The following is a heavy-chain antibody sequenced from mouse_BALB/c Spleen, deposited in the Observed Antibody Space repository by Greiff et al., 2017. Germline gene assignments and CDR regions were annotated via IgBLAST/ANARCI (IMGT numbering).Heavy chain of an antibody. Sequence: VKLQQSGAELAKPGASVKMSCKASGYTFTSYWMHWVKQRPGQGLEWIGYINPSTGYTEYNQKFKDKATLTADKSSSTAYMQLSSLTSEDSAVYYCARGARDWYFDVWGAGTTVTVSS. J-gene: IGHJ1*01. CDR1: GYTFTSYW. V-gene: IGHV1-7*01. CDR2: INPSTGYT. CDR3: ARGARDWYFDV.